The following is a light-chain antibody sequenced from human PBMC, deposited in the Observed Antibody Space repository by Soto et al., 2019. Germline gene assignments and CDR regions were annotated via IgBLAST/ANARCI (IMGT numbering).Light chain of an antibody. CDR2: AAS. CDR3: QQSYGTPLT. CDR1: QSISIY. V-gene: IGKV1-39*01. J-gene: IGKJ4*01. Sequence: DMEMTQSPSSRSASVGDRVTITCRASQSISIYLNWYQHKPGKVPKLLIYAASSLQSGVPTRFSGSGSGTDFTLTINSLQPEDFATYYCQQSYGTPLTFGGGTKIEIK.